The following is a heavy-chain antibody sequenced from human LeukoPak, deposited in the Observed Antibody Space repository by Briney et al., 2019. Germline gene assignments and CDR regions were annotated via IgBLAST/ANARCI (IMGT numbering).Heavy chain of an antibody. CDR3: ARHYDSGTYPLDY. J-gene: IGHJ4*02. V-gene: IGHV4-59*01. D-gene: IGHD3-10*01. CDR1: GXSISSYY. Sequence: PSETLSLTCTVSGXSISSYYWSWIRQPPGKGLEWIGNIYYTGSTSYNPSLKSRITISLDTSKNHFSLKLTSVTAADTAVYYCARHYDSGTYPLDYWGQGTLVTVSS. CDR2: IYYTGST.